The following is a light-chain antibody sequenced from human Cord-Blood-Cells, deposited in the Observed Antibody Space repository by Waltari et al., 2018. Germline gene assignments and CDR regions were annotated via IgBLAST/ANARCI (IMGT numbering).Light chain of an antibody. Sequence: DIQMTQSPSSLSASVGDRVTITCRASQSMNSYLNRYQQKTGKAPKLLIYAASSLQSGVPSRFSGSGSVTDLPLTIHSQQPEDFATYYCQPSYSTPFTFGPGTKVDIK. V-gene: IGKV1-39*01. CDR2: AAS. CDR3: QPSYSTPFT. J-gene: IGKJ3*01. CDR1: QSMNSY.